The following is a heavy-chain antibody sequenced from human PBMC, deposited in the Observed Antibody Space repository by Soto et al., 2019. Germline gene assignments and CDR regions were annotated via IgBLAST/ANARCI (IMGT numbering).Heavy chain of an antibody. Sequence: PGGSLRLSCAASGFTFDDYAMHWVRQAPGKGLEWVSGISWNSGSIGYADSVKGRFTISRDNAKNSLYLQMNSLRAEDTALYYCAKDLTGAEPLGALWFDPWGQGTLVTVSS. D-gene: IGHD3-10*01. CDR2: ISWNSGSI. CDR3: AKDLTGAEPLGALWFDP. V-gene: IGHV3-9*01. CDR1: GFTFDDYA. J-gene: IGHJ5*02.